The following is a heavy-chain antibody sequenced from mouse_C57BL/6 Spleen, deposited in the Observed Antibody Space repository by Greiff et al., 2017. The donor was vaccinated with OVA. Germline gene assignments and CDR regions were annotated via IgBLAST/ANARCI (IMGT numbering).Heavy chain of an antibody. CDR1: GYTFTSYG. V-gene: IGHV1-81*01. CDR2: IYPRSGNT. J-gene: IGHJ1*03. CDR3: AREEDGPYWYFDV. Sequence: VQLQQSGAELARPGASVKLSCKASGYTFTSYGISWVKQRTGQGLEWIGEIYPRSGNTYYNEKFKGKATLTADKSSSTAYMELRSLTSEDSAVYFCAREEDGPYWYFDVWGTGTTVTVSS. D-gene: IGHD2-3*01.